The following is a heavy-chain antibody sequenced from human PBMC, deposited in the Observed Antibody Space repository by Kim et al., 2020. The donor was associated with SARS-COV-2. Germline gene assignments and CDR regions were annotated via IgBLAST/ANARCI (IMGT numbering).Heavy chain of an antibody. J-gene: IGHJ5*02. CDR1: GGSSSSSNYY. D-gene: IGHD1-26*01. CDR3: ASRSRIGGITT. Sequence: SETLSLTCTVSGGSSSSSNYYWGWIRQPPGKGLEWIGNIYYGGNTFYNPSVKSRVTISVDTSKNQFSLTLSSVTAADTAVYYCASRSRIGGITTWGQGTLVTVSS. CDR2: IYYGGNT. V-gene: IGHV4-39*01.